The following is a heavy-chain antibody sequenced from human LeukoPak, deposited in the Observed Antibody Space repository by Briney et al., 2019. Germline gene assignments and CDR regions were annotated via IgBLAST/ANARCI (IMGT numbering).Heavy chain of an antibody. CDR1: DYIFINHG. J-gene: IGHJ4*02. V-gene: IGHV1-18*01. Sequence: ASVTVSCKASDYIFINHGIAWVRQAPGQGLEYMGWISAYNGNTDYAQNLQGRVTMTTDTSTTTAYMELRSLTSDDTAVYYCARWGPSPSDYWGQGTLVTVSS. CDR2: ISAYNGNT. D-gene: IGHD3-16*01. CDR3: ARWGPSPSDY.